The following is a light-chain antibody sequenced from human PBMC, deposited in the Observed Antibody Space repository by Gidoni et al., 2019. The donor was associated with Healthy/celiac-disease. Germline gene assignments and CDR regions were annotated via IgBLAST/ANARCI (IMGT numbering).Light chain of an antibody. Sequence: EIVLTQSPGTLSLSPGERSTLPCRASQSVSSSYLAWYQQKADQAPRLLIYGASSRATGISDRFSGRGSGTDYTVTISRQEPEDFGVYYCQQSGSSHTFGQGTRLEIK. J-gene: IGKJ5*01. CDR1: QSVSSSY. CDR3: QQSGSSHT. V-gene: IGKV3-20*01. CDR2: GAS.